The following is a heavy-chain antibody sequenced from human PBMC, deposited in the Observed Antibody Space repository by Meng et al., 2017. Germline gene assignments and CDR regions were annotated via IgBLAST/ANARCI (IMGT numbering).Heavy chain of an antibody. V-gene: IGHV4-4*02. CDR2: NTHSGST. J-gene: IGHJ4*02. Sequence: QVQLAESDAGLLKPAWTQPLTCAVSGGSISRSDWWSRVRQPPGKGLEWIEENTHSGSTNYTPSLNLRVTISLDKSKHQLSLKLNSVTAAYTAVYYCASSDYYRSDYWGQGTLVTVSS. D-gene: IGHD3-22*01. CDR1: GGSISRSDW. CDR3: ASSDYYRSDY.